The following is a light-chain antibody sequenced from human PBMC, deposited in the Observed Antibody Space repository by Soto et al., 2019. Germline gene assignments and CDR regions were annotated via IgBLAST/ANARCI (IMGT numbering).Light chain of an antibody. CDR1: QTIPRS. V-gene: IGKV1-39*01. CDR3: QQGNSFPLT. Sequence: IQMTQSPSSLSASVGDRVTITCRASQTIPRSLNWYQQKPGKAPNLLIYTASILQTGAPSRFSGSGSETDFTLTISSLQPEDSGTYFCQQGNSFPLTFGPGTKVDI. J-gene: IGKJ3*01. CDR2: TAS.